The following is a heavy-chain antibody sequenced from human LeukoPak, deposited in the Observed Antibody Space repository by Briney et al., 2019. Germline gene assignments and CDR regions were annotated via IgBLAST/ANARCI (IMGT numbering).Heavy chain of an antibody. V-gene: IGHV1-69*04. J-gene: IGHJ5*02. D-gene: IGHD3-3*01. CDR2: IIPILGIA. CDR3: AFVVIIHGVYMNWFDP. Sequence: SVKVSCKASGGTFSSYAISWVRQAPGQGLEWMGRIIPILGIANYAQKFQGRVTITADKSTSTAYMELSSLRSEDTAVYYCAFVVIIHGVYMNWFDPWGQGTLVTVSS. CDR1: GGTFSSYA.